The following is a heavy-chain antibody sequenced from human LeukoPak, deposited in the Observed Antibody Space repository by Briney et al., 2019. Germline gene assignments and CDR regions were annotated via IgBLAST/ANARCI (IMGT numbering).Heavy chain of an antibody. V-gene: IGHV3-74*01. CDR2: INSDGSTT. CDR1: GFTFSTYW. J-gene: IGHJ4*02. Sequence: PGGSLRLSCAASGFTFSTYWMHWVRHRQAPGLVWVSRINSDGSTTNYADPVKGRFTVSSENSKNTLYMEMISLRADDTAVYYCARGAEYYYGSGSIDYWGQGNLVTVSS. D-gene: IGHD3-10*01. CDR3: ARGAEYYYGSGSIDY.